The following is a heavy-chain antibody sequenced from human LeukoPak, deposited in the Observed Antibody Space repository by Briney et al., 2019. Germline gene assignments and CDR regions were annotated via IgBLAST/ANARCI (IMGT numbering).Heavy chain of an antibody. D-gene: IGHD2-15*01. J-gene: IGHJ6*02. CDR1: GGSISSGGYY. CDR3: ARGSIVVVVAATENYYYGMDV. Sequence: KPSETLSLTCTVSGGSISSGGYYWSWIRQHPGKGLEWIGYIYYSGSTYYNPSLKSRVTISVDTSKNQFSLKLSSVTAADTAVYYCARGSIVVVVAATENYYYGMDVWGQGTTVTVSS. CDR2: IYYSGST. V-gene: IGHV4-31*03.